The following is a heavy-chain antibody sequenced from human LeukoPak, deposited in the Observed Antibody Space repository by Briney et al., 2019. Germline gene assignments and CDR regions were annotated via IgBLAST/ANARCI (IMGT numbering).Heavy chain of an antibody. D-gene: IGHD3-10*01. V-gene: IGHV4-59*01. Sequence: SETLSLTCTVSGGSISSYYWSWIRQPPGKGLEWIGSIYYSGSTNYNPSLKSRVTISVDTSKNQFSLKLSSVTAADTAVYYCARVSGDFYYFDYWGQGTLVTVSS. CDR1: GGSISSYY. CDR2: IYYSGST. J-gene: IGHJ4*02. CDR3: ARVSGDFYYFDY.